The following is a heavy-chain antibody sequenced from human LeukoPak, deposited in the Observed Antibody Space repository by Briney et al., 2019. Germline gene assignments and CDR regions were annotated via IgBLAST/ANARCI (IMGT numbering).Heavy chain of an antibody. J-gene: IGHJ5*02. V-gene: IGHV3-21*01. D-gene: IGHD6-13*01. CDR3: ARDRVSSSWRRAARNWFDP. Sequence: GGSLRLSCAASGFTFSRYSMNWVRQAPGKGLEWVSSISISSNYIYYPDSLKGRFTISRDNAKNSLYLQMNSLRAEDTAVYYCARDRVSSSWRRAARNWFDPWGQGTLVTVSS. CDR1: GFTFSRYS. CDR2: ISISSNYI.